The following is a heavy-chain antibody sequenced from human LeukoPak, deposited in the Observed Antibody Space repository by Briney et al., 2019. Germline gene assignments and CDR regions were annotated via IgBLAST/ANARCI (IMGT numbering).Heavy chain of an antibody. CDR2: IIPIFGTA. CDR1: GGTFSSYA. V-gene: IGHV1-69*13. D-gene: IGHD2-2*01. J-gene: IGHJ3*02. CDR3: ARRHRYRSSTSCYEGAFDI. Sequence: ASVKVSCKASGGTFSSYAISWVRQAPGQGLEWMGGIIPIFGTANYAQKFQGRVTITADESTSTAYMELSSLRSEDTAVYYCARRHRYRSSTSCYEGAFDIWGQGTMVTVSS.